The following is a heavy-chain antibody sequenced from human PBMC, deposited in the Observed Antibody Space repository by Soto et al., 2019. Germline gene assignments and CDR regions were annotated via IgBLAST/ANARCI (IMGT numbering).Heavy chain of an antibody. CDR3: ARMGPRAARPSY. V-gene: IGHV3-11*01. D-gene: IGHD6-6*01. Sequence: QVQLAESGGGLVEPGGYLRISCAASGFTFSDYDMRWIRQSPGKGLEWVSFVSSSGTTMYFADSVKGRFTISRDNAKNSLYLQMNSLRAEDTAVYYCARMGPRAARPSYWGQGTLVTVSS. CDR2: VSSSGTTM. CDR1: GFTFSDYD. J-gene: IGHJ4*02.